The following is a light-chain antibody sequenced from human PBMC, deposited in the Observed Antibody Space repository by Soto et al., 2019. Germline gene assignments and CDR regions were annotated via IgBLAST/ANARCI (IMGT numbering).Light chain of an antibody. Sequence: DIQMTQSPSSLSASVGDRVTITCRASQSISIYLNWYQQKPGKAPKLLIYTASSLQSGVPSRFSGSGSRTDFTLTISSMQPEDFATYYCQQSYPTPLTFGQRTKVEVK. CDR1: QSISIY. J-gene: IGKJ1*01. V-gene: IGKV1-39*01. CDR3: QQSYPTPLT. CDR2: TAS.